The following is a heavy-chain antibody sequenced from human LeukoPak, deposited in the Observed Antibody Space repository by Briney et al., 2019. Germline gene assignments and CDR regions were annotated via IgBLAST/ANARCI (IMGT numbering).Heavy chain of an antibody. Sequence: PSQTLSLTCTASGGSISSGGYYWSWIRQHPGKGLEWIGYIYYSGSTYYNPSLKSRVTISVDTSKNQFSLKLSSVTAADTAVYYCAGQYYDILTGYYSIDYWGQGTLVTVSS. V-gene: IGHV4-31*03. J-gene: IGHJ4*02. CDR1: GGSISSGGYY. CDR3: AGQYYDILTGYYSIDY. CDR2: IYYSGST. D-gene: IGHD3-9*01.